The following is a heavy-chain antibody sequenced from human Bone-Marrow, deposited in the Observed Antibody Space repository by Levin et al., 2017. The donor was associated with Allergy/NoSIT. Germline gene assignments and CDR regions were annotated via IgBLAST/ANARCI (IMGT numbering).Heavy chain of an antibody. J-gene: IGHJ4*02. CDR2: ISYDGTNR. Sequence: GGSLRLSCAASGFTFSAYGMHWVRQAPGKGLEWLTSISYDGTNRYYADSVRGRITISRDNSKNTLSLQMARLRAEDTAVYYCTKDFDTSGTAPDYWGQGALVTVSS. D-gene: IGHD3-22*01. CDR3: TKDFDTSGTAPDY. V-gene: IGHV3-30*18. CDR1: GFTFSAYG.